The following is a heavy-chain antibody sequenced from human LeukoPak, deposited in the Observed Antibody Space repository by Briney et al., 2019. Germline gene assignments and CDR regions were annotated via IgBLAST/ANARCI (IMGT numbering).Heavy chain of an antibody. D-gene: IGHD1-26*01. CDR2: INAGNGNT. V-gene: IGHV1-3*01. CDR3: ARDSGSGNNDY. J-gene: IGHJ4*02. Sequence: ASVKVSCTASGYTFTSYAMHWVRQAPGQRLEWMGWINAGNGNTKYSQNFQGRVTFISNTSATTAFMELSSLRSEDAAVYYCARDSGSGNNDYWGQRTLVTVSS. CDR1: GYTFTSYA.